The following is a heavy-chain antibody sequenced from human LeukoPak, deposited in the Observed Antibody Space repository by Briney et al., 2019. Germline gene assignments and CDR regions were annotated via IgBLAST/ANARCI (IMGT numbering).Heavy chain of an antibody. D-gene: IGHD4-17*01. CDR3: ARDSSYGEKRRFFDY. Sequence: PGGSLRLSCAASGFTFSSYEMNWVRQAPGKGLEWVSYISSSGSTIYYADSVKGRFTISRDNAKNSLYLQMNSLRAEDTAVYYCARDSSYGEKRRFFDYWGQGTLVTVSS. J-gene: IGHJ4*02. V-gene: IGHV3-48*03. CDR1: GFTFSSYE. CDR2: ISSSGSTI.